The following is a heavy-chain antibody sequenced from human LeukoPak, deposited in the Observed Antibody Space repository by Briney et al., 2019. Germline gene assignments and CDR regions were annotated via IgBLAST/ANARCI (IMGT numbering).Heavy chain of an antibody. CDR1: GFTFSSYA. CDR2: ISGSGGST. J-gene: IGHJ4*02. D-gene: IGHD3-22*01. Sequence: GGSLRLSCAASGFTFSSYAMSWVRQAPGKGLEWVSAISGSGGSTYYAGSVKGRFTISRDNSKNTLYLQMNSLRAEDTAVYYCAKDLAYYDSSGYYLEWGQGTLVTVSS. CDR3: AKDLAYYDSSGYYLE. V-gene: IGHV3-23*01.